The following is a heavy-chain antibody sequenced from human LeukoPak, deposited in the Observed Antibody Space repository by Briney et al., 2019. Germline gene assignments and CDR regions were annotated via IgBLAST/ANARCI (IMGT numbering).Heavy chain of an antibody. D-gene: IGHD3-22*01. V-gene: IGHV3-43*02. CDR2: ISGDGGST. CDR3: AKFPLYYYDSSGYYGDAFDI. CDR1: GFTFDDYA. J-gene: IGHJ3*02. Sequence: PGGSLRLSCAASGFTFDDYAMHWVRQAPGKGLEWVSLISGDGGSTYYADSVKGRFTISRDNSKNTLYLQMNSLRAEDTAVYYCAKFPLYYYDSSGYYGDAFDIWGQGTMVTVSS.